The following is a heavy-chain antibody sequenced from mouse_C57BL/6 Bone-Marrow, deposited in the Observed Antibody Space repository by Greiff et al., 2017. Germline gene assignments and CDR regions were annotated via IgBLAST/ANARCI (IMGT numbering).Heavy chain of an antibody. V-gene: IGHV1-81*01. Sequence: QVQLQQSGAELARPGASVKLSCKASGYTFTSYGISWVKQRTGQGLEWIGEIYPRSGNTYYNEKFKGKATLPADKSSSTAYMELRSLTSEDSAVYFCARWNYGSSYENYGGQGTTLTVSS. D-gene: IGHD1-1*01. CDR2: IYPRSGNT. J-gene: IGHJ2*01. CDR3: ARWNYGSSYENY. CDR1: GYTFTSYG.